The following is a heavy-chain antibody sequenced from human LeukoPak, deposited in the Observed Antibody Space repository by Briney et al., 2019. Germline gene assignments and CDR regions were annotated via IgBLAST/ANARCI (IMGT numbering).Heavy chain of an antibody. V-gene: IGHV4-39*01. J-gene: IGHJ4*02. D-gene: IGHD5-18*01. Sequence: SETLSLTCTVSAGSISSSSYYWGWIRQPPGKGLEWIGSIYYSGSTYYNPSLKSRVTISVDTSKNQFSLTLSSLTAADTAVYYCARHRGYGPAPFAYWGQGTLVTVSS. CDR2: IYYSGST. CDR1: AGSISSSSYY. CDR3: ARHRGYGPAPFAY.